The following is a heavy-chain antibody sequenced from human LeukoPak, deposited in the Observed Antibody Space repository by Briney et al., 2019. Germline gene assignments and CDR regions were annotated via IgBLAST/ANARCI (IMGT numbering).Heavy chain of an antibody. D-gene: IGHD1-7*01. CDR3: TRKLRQDEH. V-gene: IGHV1-8*01. J-gene: IGHJ4*02. Sequence: GASVTVSFTASGYTFITSDINWVRQASGQGLEWMVYMDPNSGHTEFARKFQGRVTMTGDTSTSTAYMELSSLTPDDTAIYYCTRKLRQDEHWGQGTLVAVSS. CDR2: MDPNSGHT. CDR1: GYTFITSD.